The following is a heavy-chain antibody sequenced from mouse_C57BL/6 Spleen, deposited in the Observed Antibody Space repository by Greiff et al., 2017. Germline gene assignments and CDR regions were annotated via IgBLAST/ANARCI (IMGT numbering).Heavy chain of an antibody. CDR3: ARTSNYNCAMDD. CDR1: GYAFSSSW. Sequence: QVQLKESGPELVKPGASVKISCKASGYAFSSSWMNWVKQRPGKGLEWIGRIYPGDGDTNYNGKFKGKATLTADKSSSTASMQLSSLASEDSAVXFCARTSNYNCAMDDWGQGTSVTVSS. D-gene: IGHD2-5*01. V-gene: IGHV1-82*01. CDR2: IYPGDGDT. J-gene: IGHJ4*01.